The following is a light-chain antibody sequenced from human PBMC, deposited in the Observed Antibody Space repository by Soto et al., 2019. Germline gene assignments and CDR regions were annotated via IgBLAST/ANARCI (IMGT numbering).Light chain of an antibody. Sequence: QSALTQPASESGSPGQSITISCTGTSSDIGSYNSVSWYQQHPGKAPKLMIYEVSNRPSGVSNRFSGSKSGNTASLTISGLQAEDDADYYCSSYTSGSSVVFGGGTKLTVL. CDR1: SSDIGSYNS. V-gene: IGLV2-14*03. J-gene: IGLJ2*01. CDR3: SSYTSGSSVV. CDR2: EVS.